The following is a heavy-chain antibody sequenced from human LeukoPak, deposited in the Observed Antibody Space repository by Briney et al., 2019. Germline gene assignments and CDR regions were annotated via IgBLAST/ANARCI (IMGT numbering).Heavy chain of an antibody. V-gene: IGHV4-39*01. D-gene: IGHD6-13*01. CDR2: IFYSGIT. CDR3: ARHGRIIAAAGTRAFDI. CDR1: GGAMSNIYY. Sequence: PSETLSLTCNVSGGAMSNIYYWGWIRPPPGKGLEWIGNIFYSGITYYNPSLRSRVTIAIDTSKSQFSLKLPSVTAAATAVYHCARHGRIIAAAGTRAFDIWGQGTMVTVSS. J-gene: IGHJ3*02.